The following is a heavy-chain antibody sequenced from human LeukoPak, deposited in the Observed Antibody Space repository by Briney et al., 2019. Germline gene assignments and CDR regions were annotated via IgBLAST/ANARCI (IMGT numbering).Heavy chain of an antibody. J-gene: IGHJ4*02. CDR2: ADYSGGT. D-gene: IGHD6-19*01. CDR3: AGERGEEYSSGWYKTNILYN. CDR1: GGSISSYY. V-gene: IGHV4-59*12. Sequence: SETLSLTCTVSGGSISSYYWNWIRQPPGKGLEWIATADYSGGTYYNPSLESRVAISADMSKNQISLQLTSVTGADTAVYYCAGERGEEYSSGWYKTNILYNWGQGIRVTVSS.